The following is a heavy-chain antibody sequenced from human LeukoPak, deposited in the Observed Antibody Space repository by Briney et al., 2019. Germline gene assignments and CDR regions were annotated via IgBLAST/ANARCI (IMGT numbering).Heavy chain of an antibody. CDR1: GFTFDDYT. D-gene: IGHD3-22*01. CDR3: AKGLTYYDSSGNDY. V-gene: IGHV3-43*01. Sequence: PGGSLRLSCAASGFTFDDYTMHWVRQAPGKGLEWVSLISWDGGSTYYADSVKGRFTISRDNSKNSLYLQMNSLRTEDTALYYCAKGLTYYDSSGNDYWGQGTLVTVSS. J-gene: IGHJ4*02. CDR2: ISWDGGST.